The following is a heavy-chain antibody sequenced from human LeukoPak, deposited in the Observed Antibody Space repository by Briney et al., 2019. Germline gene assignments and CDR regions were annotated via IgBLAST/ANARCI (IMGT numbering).Heavy chain of an antibody. CDR1: GFTFSSYA. Sequence: GGSLRLSCAASGFTFSSYAMSWVRQAPGKGLEWMTLISSDGNNKQYADSVKGRFTISRDNSKNTLYLQMNSLRHEDTAVYYCARGHNPTGGATPYWGQGALVIVS. J-gene: IGHJ4*02. CDR2: ISSDGNNK. V-gene: IGHV3-30*03. CDR3: ARGHNPTGGATPY. D-gene: IGHD1-26*01.